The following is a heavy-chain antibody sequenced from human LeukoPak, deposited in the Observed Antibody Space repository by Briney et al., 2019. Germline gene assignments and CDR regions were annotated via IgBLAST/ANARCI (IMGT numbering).Heavy chain of an antibody. CDR3: ARQGRGDNSGYYY. V-gene: IGHV3-74*01. J-gene: IGHJ4*02. D-gene: IGHD3-22*01. CDR2: INSDGSSI. Sequence: GGSLSLSFAASGFTFSSYWMHWVRQAPGKGLVWVSRINSDGSSISYADSVKGRFTISRDNAKITLYLQMNSLRAEDTAVYYCARQGRGDNSGYYYWGQGTLVTVSS. CDR1: GFTFSSYW.